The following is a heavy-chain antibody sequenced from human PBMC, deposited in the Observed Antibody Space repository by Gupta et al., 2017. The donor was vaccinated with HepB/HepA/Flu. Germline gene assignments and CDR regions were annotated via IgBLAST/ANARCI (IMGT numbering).Heavy chain of an antibody. V-gene: IGHV1-18*01. D-gene: IGHD3-3*01. Sequence: QVQLVQSGAEVREPGASVKVSCKSSGYTFNRYGISWFRQAPGQGLEGLGWISTYNRNTNYARNLQGTVIMTSDTSTSTAYLEVRSLKSDDTGRYYCARALTAGDLWRAVFSSRFDLWGQGTLVTVSS. CDR2: ISTYNRNT. CDR1: GYTFNRYG. CDR3: ARALTAGDLWRAVFSSRFDL. J-gene: IGHJ4*02.